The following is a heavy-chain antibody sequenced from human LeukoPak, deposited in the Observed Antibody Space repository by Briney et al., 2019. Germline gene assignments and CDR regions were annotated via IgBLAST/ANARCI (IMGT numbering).Heavy chain of an antibody. CDR2: IRSSGATT. V-gene: IGHV3-23*01. Sequence: SGGSLRLSCAASGFTFSSYAMSWVRQAPGKGLEWVSAIRSSGATTYYADSVKGRFTISRDNSKNTVNLQMNSLRAEDTAIYYCTKARDDYGVDTIDSWGQGTLVTVSS. CDR3: TKARDDYGVDTIDS. CDR1: GFTFSSYA. J-gene: IGHJ4*02. D-gene: IGHD3-3*01.